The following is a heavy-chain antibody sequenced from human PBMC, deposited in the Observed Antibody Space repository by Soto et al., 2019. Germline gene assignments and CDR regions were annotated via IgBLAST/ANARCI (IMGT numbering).Heavy chain of an antibody. CDR1: GLFFSGYY. CDR2: INHSGST. D-gene: IGHD1-26*01. Sequence: PSETLSLTCGVYGLFFSGYYSSWIRPHPGKGLEWIGEINHSGSTNYNPSLKSRVTISVDTSKNQFSLKLSSVTAADTAVYYCARRGGWEPLYGMDVWGQGTTVTVSS. CDR3: ARRGGWEPLYGMDV. J-gene: IGHJ6*02. V-gene: IGHV4-34*01.